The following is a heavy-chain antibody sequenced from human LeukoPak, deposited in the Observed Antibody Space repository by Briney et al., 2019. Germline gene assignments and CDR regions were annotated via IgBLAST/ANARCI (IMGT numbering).Heavy chain of an antibody. Sequence: ASVKVSCKASGGTFSSYAISWVRQAPGQGLEWMGWMNPNSGNTGYAQKFQGRVTITRNTSISTAYMELSSLRSEDTAVYYCARAPSGYYYGEIDYWGQGTLVTVSS. CDR3: ARAPSGYYYGEIDY. D-gene: IGHD3-22*01. V-gene: IGHV1-8*03. J-gene: IGHJ4*02. CDR2: MNPNSGNT. CDR1: GGTFSSYA.